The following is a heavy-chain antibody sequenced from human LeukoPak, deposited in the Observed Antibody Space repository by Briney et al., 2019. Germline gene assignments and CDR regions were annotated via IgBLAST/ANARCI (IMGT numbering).Heavy chain of an antibody. CDR2: ISYDGSNK. Sequence: GGSLRLSCAASGFTFSSYAMHWVRQAPGKGLGWVAVISYDGSNKYYADSVKGRFAISRDNAKNSLYLQMNSLRAEDTAVYYCADGEGRPLNYWGRGILVTVSS. V-gene: IGHV3-30*09. D-gene: IGHD3-3*01. J-gene: IGHJ4*02. CDR1: GFTFSSYA. CDR3: ADGEGRPLNY.